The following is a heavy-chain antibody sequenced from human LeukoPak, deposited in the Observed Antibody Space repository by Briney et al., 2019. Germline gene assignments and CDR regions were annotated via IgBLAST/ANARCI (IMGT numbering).Heavy chain of an antibody. CDR1: GVSFSGYY. V-gene: IGHV4-4*07. Sequence: PSETLSLTCAVSGVSFSGYYWSWIRQPAGKGLEWIGRIYTSGSTNYNPSLKSRVTISVDTSKNQFSLKLSSVTAADTAVYYCARDRIMQWLGTFDYWGQGTLVTVSS. D-gene: IGHD6-19*01. CDR3: ARDRIMQWLGTFDY. J-gene: IGHJ4*02. CDR2: IYTSGST.